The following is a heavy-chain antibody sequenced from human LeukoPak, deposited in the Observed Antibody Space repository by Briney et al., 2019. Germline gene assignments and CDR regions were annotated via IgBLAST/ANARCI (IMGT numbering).Heavy chain of an antibody. Sequence: SETLSLTCTVSGGSISSYYWSWIRQPPGKGLEWIGYIYYSGSTNYNPSLKSRVTISVDTSKNQFSLKLSSVTAADTAVYYCARVSIFGVVWWFDPWGQGTLVTVFS. D-gene: IGHD3-3*01. CDR3: ARVSIFGVVWWFDP. CDR1: GGSISSYY. V-gene: IGHV4-59*01. CDR2: IYYSGST. J-gene: IGHJ5*02.